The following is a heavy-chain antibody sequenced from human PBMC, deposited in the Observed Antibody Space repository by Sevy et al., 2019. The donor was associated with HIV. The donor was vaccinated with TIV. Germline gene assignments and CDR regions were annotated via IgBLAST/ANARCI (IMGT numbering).Heavy chain of an antibody. CDR2: ISYDGSNK. CDR3: ARDGIPYDSSGYYYDY. J-gene: IGHJ4*02. V-gene: IGHV3-30-3*01. D-gene: IGHD3-22*01. Sequence: GGSLRLSCAASGFTFSSYAMHWVRQAPGKGLEWVAVISYDGSNKYYADSVKGGFTISRDNSKNTLYLQMNSLRAEDTAVYYCARDGIPYDSSGYYYDYWGQGTLVTVSS. CDR1: GFTFSSYA.